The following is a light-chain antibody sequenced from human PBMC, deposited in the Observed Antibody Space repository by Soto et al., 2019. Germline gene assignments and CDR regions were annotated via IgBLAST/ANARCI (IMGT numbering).Light chain of an antibody. CDR2: AAS. V-gene: IGKV1-39*01. CDR1: RSISRY. J-gene: IGKJ1*01. CDR3: KQSYSTQWT. Sequence: DIQMTQSPSSLSASVGDRVNMTCRASRSISRYLSLYQQKPGKAPNLLIYAASSLQSGVPSRFSGAGSGTDFTLTIANLHPEDFAIYYCKQSYSTQWTFGQGTKVDI.